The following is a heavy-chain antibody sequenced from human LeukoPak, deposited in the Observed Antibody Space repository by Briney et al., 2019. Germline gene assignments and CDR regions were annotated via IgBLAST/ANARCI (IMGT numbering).Heavy chain of an antibody. CDR2: IWYDGSNK. V-gene: IGHV3-33*01. D-gene: IGHD2-15*01. Sequence: GGSLRLSCAASGFTFSSYGMHWVRQAPGKGLEWVAVIWYDGSNKYYADSVKGRFTISRDNSKNTLYLQMNSLRAEDTAVYYCARDTGHATAYWGWIDPWGQGALVTVCS. CDR3: ARDTGHATAYWGWIDP. J-gene: IGHJ5*02. CDR1: GFTFSSYG.